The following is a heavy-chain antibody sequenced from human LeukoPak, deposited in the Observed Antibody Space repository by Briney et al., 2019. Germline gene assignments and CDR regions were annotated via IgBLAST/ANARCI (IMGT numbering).Heavy chain of an antibody. Sequence: GGSLRLSCAASGFTFSRYPMHWVRQAPGQAPGKGLECVAVISYDGSTQHYADSVKGRFTISRDNSKSTLYLQMSSLRAEDTAVYYCAKDRGRYYDSNGYYWGYYFDSWGQGILVTVST. D-gene: IGHD3-22*01. CDR1: GFTFSRYP. CDR3: AKDRGRYYDSNGYYWGYYFDS. J-gene: IGHJ4*02. CDR2: ISYDGSTQ. V-gene: IGHV3-30*04.